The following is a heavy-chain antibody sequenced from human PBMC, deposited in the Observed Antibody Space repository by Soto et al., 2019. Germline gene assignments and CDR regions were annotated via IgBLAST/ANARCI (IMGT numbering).Heavy chain of an antibody. CDR3: ARRQISPPTPGAASARGGMDI. V-gene: IGHV3-33*01. D-gene: IGHD6-13*01. CDR2: IWNDGNGY. Sequence: QMQLVESGGGVVQRGRSLRLSCAASGFNVNNYGMHWVRQAPGKGLEWVAVIWNDGNGYYYANSVKGRFTISRDNSKNTLFLQMSSLRAEDTAVYYCARRQISPPTPGAASARGGMDIWGQGTTVTVSS. J-gene: IGHJ6*02. CDR1: GFNVNNYG.